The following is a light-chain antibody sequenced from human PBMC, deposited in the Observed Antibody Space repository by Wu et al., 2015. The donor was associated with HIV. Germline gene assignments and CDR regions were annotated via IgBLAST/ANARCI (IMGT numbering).Light chain of an antibody. J-gene: IGKJ4*01. Sequence: DIQMTQSPSSVSASVGDRVTITCRASQIISGWLAWYQQKPGKAPKLLISITSSLQSGVPSRFRGSGSGTDFSLTISSLQPEDFATYYCQQGKSFPLTFGGGTKGGGQT. CDR2: ITS. CDR3: QQGKSFPLT. CDR1: QIISGW. V-gene: IGKV1-12*01.